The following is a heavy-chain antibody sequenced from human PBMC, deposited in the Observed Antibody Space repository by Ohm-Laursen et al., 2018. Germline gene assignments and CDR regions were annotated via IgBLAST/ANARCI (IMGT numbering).Heavy chain of an antibody. D-gene: IGHD2-21*02. CDR2: INPSGGST. J-gene: IGHJ3*02. Sequence: ASVKVSCKASGYTLSSYYTHWVRQAPGQGLEWMGIINPSGGSTSYAQKFQGRVTITADKSTSTAYMELSSLRSEDTAVYYCASSAPYCGGDCYSVAFDIWGQGTMVTVSS. CDR1: GYTLSSYY. CDR3: ASSAPYCGGDCYSVAFDI. V-gene: IGHV1-46*01.